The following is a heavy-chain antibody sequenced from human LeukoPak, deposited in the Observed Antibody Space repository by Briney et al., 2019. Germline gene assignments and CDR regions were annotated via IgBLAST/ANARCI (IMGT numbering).Heavy chain of an antibody. CDR1: GGSVTSGDYY. CDR2: IYYSGDT. D-gene: IGHD6-13*01. CDR3: AREGAAAGTPRAFDL. V-gene: IGHV4-31*02. Sequence: SETLSLTCTVSGGSVTSGDYYWTWIRQQPGKGLEWIGYIYYSGDTYYNPSLKSRLTMSVDTSKSRFSLKLSSVTAADTAVYYCAREGAAAGTPRAFDLWGQGTMVTVSS. J-gene: IGHJ3*01.